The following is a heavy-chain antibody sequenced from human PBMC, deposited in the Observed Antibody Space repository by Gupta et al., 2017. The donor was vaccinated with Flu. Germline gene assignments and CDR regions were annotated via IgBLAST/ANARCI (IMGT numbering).Heavy chain of an antibody. Sequence: EVQWVESGGGLAQPVGPLRLSGSGSGLTFSKNALHWNRQEPVKGLDDVSVISSSRNWPYCAGAWKGKINMARDNSKMEAYLQTSSLSREDMAVDDWVKCYCTKQTKGGWTWGQGTRVTVSS. V-gene: IGHV3-64D*06. CDR3: VKCYCTKQTKGGWT. CDR2: ISSSRNWP. D-gene: IGHD2-15*01. J-gene: IGHJ5*02. CDR1: GLTFSKNA.